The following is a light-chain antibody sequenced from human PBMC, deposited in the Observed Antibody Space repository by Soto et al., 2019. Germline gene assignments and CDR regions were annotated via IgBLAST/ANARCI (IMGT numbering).Light chain of an antibody. CDR3: SSYTSSSTLV. J-gene: IGLJ1*01. Sequence: QSALTQPASVSGSPGQSITISCTGTSSDVGGFNYVSWYQQHPGKAPKLMIYEVSNRPSGVSNRFSGSKSGNTASLTISGLQAEEEVDYYCSSYTSSSTLVFGTGTKVTVL. CDR1: SSDVGGFNY. V-gene: IGLV2-14*01. CDR2: EVS.